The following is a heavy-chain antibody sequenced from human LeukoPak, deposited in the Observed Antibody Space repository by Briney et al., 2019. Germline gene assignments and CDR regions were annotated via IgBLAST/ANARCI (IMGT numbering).Heavy chain of an antibody. J-gene: IGHJ4*02. CDR1: GFTFSSYS. CDR2: ISSSSSYI. CDR3: ARDGGVYYYGLFDY. D-gene: IGHD3-10*01. Sequence: GGSLRLSCAASGFTFSSYSMNWVCQAPGKGLEWVSSISSSSSYIYYADSAKGRFTISRENATNPLYLQMNSLRAEATAVFSCARDGGVYYYGLFDYWGQGTLVTVSS. V-gene: IGHV3-21*01.